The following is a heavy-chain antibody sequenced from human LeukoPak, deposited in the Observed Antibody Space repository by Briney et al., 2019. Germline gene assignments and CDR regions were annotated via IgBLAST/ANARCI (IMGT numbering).Heavy chain of an antibody. CDR3: ARGKDYYDSSGYYYNWFDP. Sequence: GGSLRLSCAASGFTLSTYWMSWVRQAPGKGLEWVSVIYSGGSTYYADSVKGRFTISRDNSKNTLYLQMNSLRAEDTAVYYCARGKDYYDSSGYYYNWFDPWGQGTLVTVSS. CDR2: IYSGGST. CDR1: GFTLSTYW. V-gene: IGHV3-53*01. D-gene: IGHD3-22*01. J-gene: IGHJ5*02.